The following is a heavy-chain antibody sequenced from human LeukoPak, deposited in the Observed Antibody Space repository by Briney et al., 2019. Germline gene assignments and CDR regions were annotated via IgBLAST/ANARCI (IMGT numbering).Heavy chain of an antibody. D-gene: IGHD2-8*02. Sequence: SETLSLTCTVSGGSISTYYWNWIRQSPGKGLEWIGYVYYTGTTNYNPSLSSRVSISVDTSKDQFSLILTSVTAADTAVYFCAREIGYCAGGSRYFGAFDMWGQGTKVRVSS. CDR3: AREIGYCAGGSRYFGAFDM. J-gene: IGHJ3*02. CDR2: VYYTGTT. CDR1: GGSISTYY. V-gene: IGHV4-59*12.